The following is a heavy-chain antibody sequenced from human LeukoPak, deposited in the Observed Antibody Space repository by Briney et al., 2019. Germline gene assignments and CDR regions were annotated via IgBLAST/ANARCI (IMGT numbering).Heavy chain of an antibody. D-gene: IGHD5-18*01. V-gene: IGHV3-30*03. J-gene: IGHJ4*02. CDR3: AMGAMVLFY. Sequence: PGRSLRLSCAASGFTFSSYGMHWVRQAPGKGLEGVAVISYDGSNKYYADSVKGRFTISRDNSKNTLYLQMNSLRAEDTAVYYCAMGAMVLFYWGQGPLVTVSS. CDR1: GFTFSSYG. CDR2: ISYDGSNK.